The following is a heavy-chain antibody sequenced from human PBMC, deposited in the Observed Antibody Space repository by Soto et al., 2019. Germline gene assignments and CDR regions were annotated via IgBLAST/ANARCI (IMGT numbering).Heavy chain of an antibody. CDR3: ARGKQWLVRGTRGWFDP. D-gene: IGHD6-19*01. CDR2: IYSGGST. CDR1: GFTVSSNY. Sequence: GGSLRLSCAASGFTVSSNYMSWVRQAPGKGLEWVSVIYSGGSTYYADSVKGRFTISRDNSKNTLYLQMNSLRAEDTAVYYCARGKQWLVRGTRGWFDPWGQGTLVTVSS. V-gene: IGHV3-66*01. J-gene: IGHJ5*02.